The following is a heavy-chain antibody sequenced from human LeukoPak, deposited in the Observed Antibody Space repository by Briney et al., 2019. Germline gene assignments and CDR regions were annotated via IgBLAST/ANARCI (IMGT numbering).Heavy chain of an antibody. J-gene: IGHJ4*02. CDR3: VRDQGWYYFDY. Sequence: GGSLRLSCEASGFTFRIYWVRWVRQAPGKGLVWVSRVNSDGASTNYADSVKGRFTISRDNAKNRLYLQMNSLRADDTAVYYCVRDQGWYYFDYWGQGALVTVSS. D-gene: IGHD6-19*01. CDR2: VNSDGAST. V-gene: IGHV3-74*01. CDR1: GFTFRIYW.